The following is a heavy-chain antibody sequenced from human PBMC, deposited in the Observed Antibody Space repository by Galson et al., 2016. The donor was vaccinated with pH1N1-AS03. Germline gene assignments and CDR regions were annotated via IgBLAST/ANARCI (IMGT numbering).Heavy chain of an antibody. CDR1: GYSFSDYW. J-gene: IGHJ4*01. CDR2: IHPRDSDT. Sequence: QSGAEVKKPGESVKISCKGSGYSFSDYWIAWVRQMPGKGLEWMGIIHPRDSDTRYSPSFQGRVSISADKSISTAYLRWSSLKASDTATYYCARHLSSPFSSSSGYWGHGTLVTVSS. V-gene: IGHV5-51*01. CDR3: ARHLSSPFSSSSGY. D-gene: IGHD6-13*01.